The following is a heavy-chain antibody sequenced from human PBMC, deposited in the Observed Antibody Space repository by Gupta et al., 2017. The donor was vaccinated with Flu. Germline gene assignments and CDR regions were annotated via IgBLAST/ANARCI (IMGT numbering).Heavy chain of an antibody. CDR1: GFTFSTYG. D-gene: IGHD3-3*01. Sequence: EAQLLESGGGLVQPGGSLRLSCADSGFTFSTYGMSWVRQAPGRGLEWVSTISGGAYSTYYADSVKGRFTISRDNPKNTLYLQMNSLRAEDTAVYYCAKDLSPGFGTLRDFDYWGQGTLVTVSS. CDR2: ISGGAYST. J-gene: IGHJ4*02. CDR3: AKDLSPGFGTLRDFDY. V-gene: IGHV3-23*01.